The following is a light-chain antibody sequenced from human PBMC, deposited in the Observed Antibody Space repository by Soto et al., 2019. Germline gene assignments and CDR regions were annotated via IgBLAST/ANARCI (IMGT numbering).Light chain of an antibody. Sequence: EIVWTQSPATLSLSPGEGATLSCRASQRVSSYLAWYQKKPGQAPRLLIYDASNRATGIPARFSGRGSGTDFTLTISSLEPEDSAVYYCQQRSNWPLTFGGGTKVEIK. CDR3: QQRSNWPLT. CDR1: QRVSSY. J-gene: IGKJ4*01. CDR2: DAS. V-gene: IGKV3-11*01.